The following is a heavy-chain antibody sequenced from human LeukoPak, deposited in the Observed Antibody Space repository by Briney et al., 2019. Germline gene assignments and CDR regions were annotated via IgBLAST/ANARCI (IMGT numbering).Heavy chain of an antibody. Sequence: SETLSLTCTVSGGSISSYYWSWIRQPAGKGLEWIGRIYTSGSTNYNPSLKSRVTMSVDTSKNQFSLKLSSVTAADTAVYYCARDQGVNWCGGDCYITNWLDPWGQGTLVTVSS. V-gene: IGHV4-4*07. CDR1: GGSISSYY. D-gene: IGHD2-21*01. CDR3: ARDQGVNWCGGDCYITNWLDP. J-gene: IGHJ5*02. CDR2: IYTSGST.